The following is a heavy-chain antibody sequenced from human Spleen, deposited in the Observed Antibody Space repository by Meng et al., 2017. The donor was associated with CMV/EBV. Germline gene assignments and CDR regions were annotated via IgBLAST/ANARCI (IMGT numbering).Heavy chain of an antibody. CDR2: ISALGNTI. CDR3: VTYYADIVLGPFDI. J-gene: IGHJ3*02. Sequence: GESLKISCAASGFNEFTFSDYYMSWVRQAPGKGLEWVSYISALGNTIYYADSVKGRFTVSRDNAKNSLYLQMRTLRAEDTAVYYCVTYYADIVLGPFDIWGQGTVVTVSS. CDR1: GFNEFTFSDYY. V-gene: IGHV3-11*04. D-gene: IGHD2-21*01.